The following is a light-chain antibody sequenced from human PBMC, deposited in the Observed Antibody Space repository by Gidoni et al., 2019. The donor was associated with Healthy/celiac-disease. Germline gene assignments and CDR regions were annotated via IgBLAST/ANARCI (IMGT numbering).Light chain of an antibody. Sequence: YELTQPPSVSVSPGQTASITCSGEKLGDKYACWYQQKPGQSPVLVIYQDSKRPSGIPERFSGSNSGNTATLTISGTQAMDEADYYCQAWDSSTAVFGGGTKLTVL. CDR3: QAWDSSTAV. V-gene: IGLV3-1*01. CDR1: KLGDKY. J-gene: IGLJ2*01. CDR2: QDS.